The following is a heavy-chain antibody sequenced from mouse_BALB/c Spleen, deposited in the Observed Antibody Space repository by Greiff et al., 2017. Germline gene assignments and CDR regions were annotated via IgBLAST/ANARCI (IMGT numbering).Heavy chain of an antibody. CDR1: GYTFTDYN. J-gene: IGHJ2*01. D-gene: IGHD3-1*01. CDR3: ARSGYVYDVPSWDY. Sequence: VQLQQSGPELVKPGASVKIPCKASGYTFTDYNMDWVKQSHGKSLEWIGDINPNNGGTIYNQKFKGKATLTVDKSSSTAYMGLRSLTSEDTADYYGARSGYVYDVPSWDYWGRGTTLTVSS. CDR2: INPNNGGT. V-gene: IGHV1-18*01.